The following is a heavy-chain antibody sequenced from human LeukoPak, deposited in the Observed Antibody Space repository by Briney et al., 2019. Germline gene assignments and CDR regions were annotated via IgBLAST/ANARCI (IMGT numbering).Heavy chain of an antibody. D-gene: IGHD2-15*01. CDR1: GFTFDDYA. J-gene: IGHJ4*02. CDR3: AKLSPYCSGGSCYEY. Sequence: PGRSLRLSCAASGFTFDDYAMHWVRQAPGKGLEWVSGISWNSGSIGYADSVKGRFTISRDNAKNSLYLQMNSLRAEDTALYYCAKLSPYCSGGSCYEYWGQGTLVTVPS. CDR2: ISWNSGSI. V-gene: IGHV3-9*01.